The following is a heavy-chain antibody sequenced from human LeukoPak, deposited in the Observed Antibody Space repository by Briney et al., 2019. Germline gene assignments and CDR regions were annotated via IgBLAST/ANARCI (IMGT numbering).Heavy chain of an antibody. CDR1: GFTLSNCW. CDR3: ARGGLVGAFDY. D-gene: IGHD2-2*01. J-gene: IGHJ4*02. Sequence: PGGSLRLSCATSGFTLSNCWMHWVRQVPGEGLVWVSHITNDALATNYADSVKGRFIISRDSAKNTLYLQMNNLGAEDTAVYYCARGGLVGAFDYWGQGTLVTVSS. CDR2: ITNDALAT. V-gene: IGHV3-74*01.